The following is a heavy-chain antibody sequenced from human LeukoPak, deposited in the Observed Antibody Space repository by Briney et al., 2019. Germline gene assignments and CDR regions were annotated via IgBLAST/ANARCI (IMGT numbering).Heavy chain of an antibody. CDR2: LYYSGST. J-gene: IGHJ5*02. CDR1: GGSISSSSYY. D-gene: IGHD6-13*01. V-gene: IGHV4-39*07. CDR3: ARTHSSRYNWFDP. Sequence: SETLSLTCTVSGGSISSSSYYWGWIRQPPGKGLEWIGSLYYSGSTYYNPSLKSRVSMSVDTSKNQFSLTLSSVTAADTAVYYCARTHSSRYNWFDPWGQGTLVTVSS.